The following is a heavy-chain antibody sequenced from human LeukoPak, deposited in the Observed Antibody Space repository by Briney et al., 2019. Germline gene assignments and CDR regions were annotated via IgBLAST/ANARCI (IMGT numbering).Heavy chain of an antibody. V-gene: IGHV3-48*03. CDR3: ASCSSCWSGNFDY. CDR1: GFTFSSYE. Sequence: PGGSLRLSCAASGFTFSSYEMNCVRQAPGKGLEWVSYISRSGSTKDYADSVKGRFTISRDNAKNSLYLQMNSLRAEGTAVYYCASCSSCWSGNFDYWGQGTLVTVSS. J-gene: IGHJ4*02. CDR2: ISRSGSTK. D-gene: IGHD6-13*01.